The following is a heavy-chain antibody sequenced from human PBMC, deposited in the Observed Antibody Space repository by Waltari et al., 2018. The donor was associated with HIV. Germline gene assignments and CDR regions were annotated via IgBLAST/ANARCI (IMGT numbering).Heavy chain of an antibody. Sequence: QVQLVQSGAEVKKPGASVKVSCKASGYTFTGYYMHWVRQAPGQGLEWMGCINPNSGGTNYAQKFQGRVTMTRDTSISTAYMELSSLRAEDTAVYYCARSLGIAVAGTFDWGQGTLVTVSS. D-gene: IGHD6-19*01. CDR2: INPNSGGT. CDR1: GYTFTGYY. V-gene: IGHV1-2*02. CDR3: ARSLGIAVAGTFD. J-gene: IGHJ4*02.